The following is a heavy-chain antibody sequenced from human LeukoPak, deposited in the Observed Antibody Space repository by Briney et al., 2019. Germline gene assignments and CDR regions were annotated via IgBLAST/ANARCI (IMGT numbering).Heavy chain of an antibody. D-gene: IGHD2-15*01. CDR1: GGSVSSGSNK. V-gene: IGHV4-61*01. Sequence: KPSGTLSLTCTVSGGSVSSGSNKWSWIRQPPGKGPEWIGDISYSGSASYNPSLRSRVTISVDTSTDQFSLTLGSVTAADTAVYYCATEAECSGGSCYSYGWFDPWGQGTQVIVSS. CDR2: ISYSGSA. CDR3: ATEAECSGGSCYSYGWFDP. J-gene: IGHJ5*02.